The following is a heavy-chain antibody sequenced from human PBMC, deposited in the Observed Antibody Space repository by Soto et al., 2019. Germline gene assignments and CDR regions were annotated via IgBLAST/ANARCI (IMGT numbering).Heavy chain of an antibody. D-gene: IGHD3-10*02. J-gene: IGHJ5*02. CDR2: IYYSGST. Sequence: QLQLQESGPGLVKPSETLSLTCTVSGGSISSSSYYWGWIRQPPGKGLEWIGSIYYSGSTYYNPSPKGRVTISVDNSKNQFSLKLSPVAGADTAVYYCAGQFPLFRGRVHPRGQGTLGTVSS. CDR3: AGQFPLFRGRVHP. V-gene: IGHV4-39*01. CDR1: GGSISSSSYY.